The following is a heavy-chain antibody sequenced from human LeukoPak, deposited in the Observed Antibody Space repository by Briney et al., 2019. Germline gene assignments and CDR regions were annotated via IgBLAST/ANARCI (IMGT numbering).Heavy chain of an antibody. CDR1: GFTFSSYA. J-gene: IGHJ5*02. CDR2: ISYDGFNK. D-gene: IGHD6-13*01. Sequence: PGGSLRLSCAASGFTFSSYAVHWVRQAPGKGLEWVAVISYDGFNKYYADSVKGRFTISRDNSKNPLSLQMNSLRAEDTAAYSCARARVGAAGTANNNFDPWGQGTLVTVSS. V-gene: IGHV3-30-3*01. CDR3: ARARVGAAGTANNNFDP.